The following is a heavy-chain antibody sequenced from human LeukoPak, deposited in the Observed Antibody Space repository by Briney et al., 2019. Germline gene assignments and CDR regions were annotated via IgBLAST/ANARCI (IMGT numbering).Heavy chain of an antibody. CDR2: ISGSGGST. Sequence: GGSLRLSCAASGFTFSSYAMSWVRQAPWKGLEWVSAISGSGGSTYYADSVKGRFTISRDNSKNTLYLQMNSLRAEDTAVYYCAKHDYGDYGFDPWGQGTLVTVSS. J-gene: IGHJ5*02. CDR1: GFTFSSYA. D-gene: IGHD4-17*01. V-gene: IGHV3-23*01. CDR3: AKHDYGDYGFDP.